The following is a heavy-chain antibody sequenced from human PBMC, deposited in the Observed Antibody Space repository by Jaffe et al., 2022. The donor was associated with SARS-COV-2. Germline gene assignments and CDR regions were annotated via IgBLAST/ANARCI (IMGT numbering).Heavy chain of an antibody. V-gene: IGHV3-7*03. CDR1: GFTFGSYW. CDR3: ARVGDGDYMNYFDY. J-gene: IGHJ4*02. Sequence: EIQLVESGGALVQPGGSLKLSCETSGFTFGSYWMGWVRQAPGKGLEWVANIRRDGTQRYSVDSVRDRFIISRDNGKNSVYLQMNRLGVEDTAVYYCARVGDGDYMNYFDYWGRGALVTISS. D-gene: IGHD4-17*01. CDR2: IRRDGTQR.